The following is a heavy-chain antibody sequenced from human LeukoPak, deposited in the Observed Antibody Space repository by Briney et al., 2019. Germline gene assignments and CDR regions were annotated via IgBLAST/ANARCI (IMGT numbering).Heavy chain of an antibody. J-gene: IGHJ4*02. D-gene: IGHD6-19*01. CDR1: GGTFNRYA. CDR3: ASISSGWHGVDY. CDR2: IIPIFGTA. V-gene: IGHV1-69*05. Sequence: GASVKVSCKASGGTFNRYAISWVRQAPGQGLEWMGGIIPIFGTANYAQKFQGRVTITTDESTSTAYMELSSLRSEDTAVYYCASISSGWHGVDYWGQGTLVTVSS.